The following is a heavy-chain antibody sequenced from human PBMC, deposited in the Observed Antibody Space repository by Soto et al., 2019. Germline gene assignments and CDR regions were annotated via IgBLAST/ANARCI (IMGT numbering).Heavy chain of an antibody. Sequence: SGPTLVNPTQTLTLTCTFSGFSLSTSAVGVGWIRQPPGKALEWLALIYWDDDKRYSPSLKSRLTITKDTSKNQVVLTMTNMDPVDTATYYCARTSGYAKIIDYWGQGTLVTVSS. V-gene: IGHV2-5*02. CDR1: GFSLSTSAVG. D-gene: IGHD5-12*01. J-gene: IGHJ4*02. CDR3: ARTSGYAKIIDY. CDR2: IYWDDDK.